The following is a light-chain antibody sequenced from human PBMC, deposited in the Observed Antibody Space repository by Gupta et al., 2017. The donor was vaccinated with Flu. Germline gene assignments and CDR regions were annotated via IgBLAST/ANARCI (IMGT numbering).Light chain of an antibody. CDR1: QHIGTY. J-gene: IGKJ2*01. CDR2: RAS. CDR3: QQSYNTLYT. V-gene: IGKV1-39*01. Sequence: DIQMPHSPSSLSASVGDRVTITCRASQHIGTYLNWYQQKPGKAPKLLIYRASSLDSGVPSSFSGSGAGTDFTLTISRLQPEDFATYYCQQSYNTLYTFGQGTKVEIK.